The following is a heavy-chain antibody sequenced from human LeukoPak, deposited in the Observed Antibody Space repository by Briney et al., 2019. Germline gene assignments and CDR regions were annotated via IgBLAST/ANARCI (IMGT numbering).Heavy chain of an antibody. CDR1: GGSISSHY. CDR2: IYYSGST. D-gene: IGHD3-9*01. Sequence: SETLSLTCTVSGGSISSHYWSWIRQPPGKGLEWIGYIYYSGSTNFNPSLKSRVIISVDTSKNQFSLKLSSVTAADSAVYYCVRRVRYFGQNDYWGQGTLVTVSS. J-gene: IGHJ4*02. V-gene: IGHV4-59*08. CDR3: VRRVRYFGQNDY.